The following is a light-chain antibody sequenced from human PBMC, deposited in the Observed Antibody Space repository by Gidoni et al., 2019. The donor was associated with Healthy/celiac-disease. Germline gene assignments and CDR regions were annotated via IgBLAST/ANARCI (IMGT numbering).Light chain of an antibody. CDR2: DAS. CDR3: QQRSNWPPIFT. J-gene: IGKJ3*01. V-gene: IGKV3-11*01. CDR1: QSVSSY. Sequence: EIVLTQSPATLSLSPGERATLSCRASQSVSSYLAGYQQKPGQAPRLLIYDASNRATGIPARFSGSGSGTDFTLTISSLEPEDFAVYYCQQRSNWPPIFTFGPGTKVEIK.